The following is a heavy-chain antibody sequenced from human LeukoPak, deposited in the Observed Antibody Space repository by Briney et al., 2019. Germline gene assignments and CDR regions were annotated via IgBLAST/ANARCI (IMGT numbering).Heavy chain of an antibody. CDR3: AKYLELFDY. CDR1: GFTFSSYG. Sequence: AGGSLRLSCAASGFTFSSYGMSWVRQAPGKGLEWVSGISGSGGSTYYADSVKGRFTISRDNSKNTLYLQMNSLRAEDTAVYYCAKYLELFDYWGQGTLVSVPS. D-gene: IGHD1-7*01. J-gene: IGHJ4*02. CDR2: ISGSGGST. V-gene: IGHV3-23*01.